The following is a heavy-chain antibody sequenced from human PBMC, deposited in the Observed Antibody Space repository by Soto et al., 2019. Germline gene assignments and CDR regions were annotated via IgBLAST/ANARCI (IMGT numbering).Heavy chain of an antibody. J-gene: IGHJ4*02. D-gene: IGHD3-3*01. V-gene: IGHV4-30-4*01. Sequence: TLSLTCTVSGGSISSGDYYWSWIRQPPGKGLEWIGYIYYSGSTYYNPSLKSRVTISVDTSKNQFSLKLSSVTAADTAVYYCARRGQYYDFWSGSGGPYYFDYWGQGTLVTVSS. CDR1: GGSISSGDYY. CDR3: ARRGQYYDFWSGSGGPYYFDY. CDR2: IYYSGST.